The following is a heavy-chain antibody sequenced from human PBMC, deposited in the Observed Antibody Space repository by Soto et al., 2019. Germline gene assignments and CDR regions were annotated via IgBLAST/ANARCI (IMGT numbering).Heavy chain of an antibody. CDR1: GFTFSSYA. Sequence: VGSLRLSCAASGFTFSSYAMGWVHQAPGKGLELVSTISAGGGRTYYADSVKGRFTISRDNSKNTLYLQMNSLRAEDTAVYYCARDHPQLWPLDYWGQGTLVTVSS. CDR2: ISAGGGRT. CDR3: ARDHPQLWPLDY. V-gene: IGHV3-23*01. J-gene: IGHJ4*02. D-gene: IGHD5-18*01.